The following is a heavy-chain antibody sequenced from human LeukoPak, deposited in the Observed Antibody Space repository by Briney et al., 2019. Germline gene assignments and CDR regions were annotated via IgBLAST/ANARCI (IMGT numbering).Heavy chain of an antibody. D-gene: IGHD4-17*01. V-gene: IGHV4-59*11. Sequence: SETLSLTCAFSGDSFSSHYWTWIRQSPGAGLEWIGYSSHIGRTDYNPSLKSRVTISIDTSKNQFSLKLRSVTAADTAVYYCARDLVTVTKGFDIWGQGTMVSVSS. J-gene: IGHJ3*02. CDR2: SSHIGRT. CDR1: GDSFSSHY. CDR3: ARDLVTVTKGFDI.